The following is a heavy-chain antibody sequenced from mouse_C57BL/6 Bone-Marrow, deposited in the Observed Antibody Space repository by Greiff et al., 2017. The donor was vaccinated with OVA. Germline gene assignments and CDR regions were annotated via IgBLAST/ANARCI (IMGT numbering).Heavy chain of an antibody. Sequence: QVQLQQPGAELVKPGASVKLSCKASGYTFTSYWMQWVKQRPGQGLEWIGEIDPSDSYTNYNQKFKGKATLTVDTSSSTAYMQLSSLTSEDSAVYYCATAQAHYWGQGTTLTVSS. D-gene: IGHD3-2*02. CDR1: GYTFTSYW. CDR2: IDPSDSYT. V-gene: IGHV1-50*01. CDR3: ATAQAHY. J-gene: IGHJ2*01.